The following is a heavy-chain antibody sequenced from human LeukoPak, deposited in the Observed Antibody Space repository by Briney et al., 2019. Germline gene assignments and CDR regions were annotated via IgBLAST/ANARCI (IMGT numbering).Heavy chain of an antibody. J-gene: IGHJ4*02. V-gene: IGHV3-9*01. CDR2: ISWNSGSI. CDR3: AKDSSVRGVIGY. CDR1: GFTFDDYA. Sequence: GGSLRLSCAASGFTFDDYAMHWVRQAPGEGLEWVSGISWNSGSIGYADSVKGRFTISRDNAKNSLYLQMHSLRAEDTALYYFAKDSSVRGVIGYWGQGTLVTVSS. D-gene: IGHD3-10*01.